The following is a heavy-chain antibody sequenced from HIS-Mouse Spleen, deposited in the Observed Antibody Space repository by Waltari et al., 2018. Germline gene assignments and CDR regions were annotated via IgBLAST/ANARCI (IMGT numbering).Heavy chain of an antibody. CDR3: ARAGTLHIVATTFDY. D-gene: IGHD5-12*01. CDR1: GFTFSSYA. CDR2: ISYDGSNK. J-gene: IGHJ4*02. Sequence: QVQLVESGGGVVQPGRSLRLACAACGFTFSSYAMHWVRQAPGKGLEWVAVISYDGSNKYYADSVKGRFTISRDNSKNTLYLQMNSLRAEDTAVYYCARAGTLHIVATTFDYWGQGTLVTVSS. V-gene: IGHV3-30*04.